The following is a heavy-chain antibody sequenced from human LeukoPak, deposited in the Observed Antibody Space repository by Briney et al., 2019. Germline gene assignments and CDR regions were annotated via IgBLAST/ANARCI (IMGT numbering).Heavy chain of an antibody. CDR2: ISYSGST. Sequence: SETPSLTCTVSGGSISSYYWTWIRQPPGKGLEWIGYISYSGSTNYNPSLKSRVTISADTSKNQFSLKLSSVTAADTAVYYCARAYYGSGSYAEPDYWGQGTLVTVSS. CDR1: GGSISSYY. J-gene: IGHJ4*02. V-gene: IGHV4-59*12. D-gene: IGHD3-10*01. CDR3: ARAYYGSGSYAEPDY.